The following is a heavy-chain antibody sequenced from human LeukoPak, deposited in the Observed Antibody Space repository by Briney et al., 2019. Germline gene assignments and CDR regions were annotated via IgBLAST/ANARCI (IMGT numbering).Heavy chain of an antibody. CDR3: ARDRPRYCGRTSCPVDY. V-gene: IGHV3-21*01. Sequence: GGSLRLSCAASGFTFSRHWMSWVRLAPGKGLEWVSSISTSNSYIYYADSVKGRFTISRDNAQSSLYLQMNSLTAEDTAVYYCARDRPRYCGRTSCPVDYWGQGILVTVSS. J-gene: IGHJ4*02. CDR2: ISTSNSYI. D-gene: IGHD2-2*01. CDR1: GFTFSRHW.